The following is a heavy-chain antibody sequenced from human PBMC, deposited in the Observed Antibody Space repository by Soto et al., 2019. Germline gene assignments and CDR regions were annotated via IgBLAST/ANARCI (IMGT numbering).Heavy chain of an antibody. Sequence: GGSLRLSCAASGFTFSSYAMSWVRQAPGKGLEWVSAISGSGGSTYYADSVKGRFTISRDNSKNTLYLQMNSLRSEDTAVYYCARLPSIYSGIAAAGNWGQGTLVTVSS. CDR3: ARLPSIYSGIAAAGN. CDR2: ISGSGGST. D-gene: IGHD6-13*01. CDR1: GFTFSSYA. V-gene: IGHV3-23*01. J-gene: IGHJ4*02.